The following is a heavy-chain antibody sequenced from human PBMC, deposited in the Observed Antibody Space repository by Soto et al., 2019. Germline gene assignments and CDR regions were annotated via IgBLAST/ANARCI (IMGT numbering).Heavy chain of an antibody. Sequence: PSETLSLTCAVSGYSISRGYCWGCIRQPPGKGLEWIGSIYHSGSTYYNASLKSRVTISVDTSKNQFSLKLTSVTDADTAVYYCASGIDFYYAMDVWGQGTTVTVSS. V-gene: IGHV4-38-2*01. CDR2: IYHSGST. J-gene: IGHJ6*01. CDR3: ASGIDFYYAMDV. CDR1: GYSISRGYC.